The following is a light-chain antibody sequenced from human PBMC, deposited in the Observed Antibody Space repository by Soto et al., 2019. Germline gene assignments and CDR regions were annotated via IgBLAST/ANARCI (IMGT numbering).Light chain of an antibody. J-gene: IGKJ1*01. Sequence: DSQRTQSPSTLSTSLGTRVPITCRASQSISSWLAWYQQKPGKAPKLLIYKASTLKSGVPSRFSGSGSGTEFTLTISSLQPDDFATYYCQHYNSYSEAFGQGTKVDI. CDR1: QSISSW. CDR3: QHYNSYSEA. CDR2: KAS. V-gene: IGKV1-5*03.